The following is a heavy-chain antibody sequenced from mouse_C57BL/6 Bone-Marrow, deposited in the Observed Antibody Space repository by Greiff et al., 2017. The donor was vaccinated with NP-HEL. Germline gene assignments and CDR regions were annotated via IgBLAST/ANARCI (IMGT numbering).Heavy chain of an antibody. Sequence: QVQLKESGPGLVQPSQSLSITCTVSGFSLTSYGVHWVRQSPGKGLEWLGVIWSGGSTDYNAAFISRLSISKDNSKSQVFFKMNSLQADDTAIYYCARMGGDDGYYVFAYWGQGTLVTVSA. D-gene: IGHD2-3*01. J-gene: IGHJ3*01. V-gene: IGHV2-2*01. CDR2: IWSGGST. CDR3: ARMGGDDGYYVFAY. CDR1: GFSLTSYG.